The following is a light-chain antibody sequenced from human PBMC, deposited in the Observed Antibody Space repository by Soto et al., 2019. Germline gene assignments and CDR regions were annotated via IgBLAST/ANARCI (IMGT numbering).Light chain of an antibody. CDR2: DAS. CDR3: QQYDNLPSLT. Sequence: DIQMTQSPSSLSASVGDRVTITCQASHAFNIYLNWYQQKPGKAPKLLIYDASNLETGVQPRFSGSGSGTDFTFSISSLQPEDIATYYCQQYDNLPSLTFGGGTKVEIK. V-gene: IGKV1-33*01. J-gene: IGKJ4*01. CDR1: HAFNIY.